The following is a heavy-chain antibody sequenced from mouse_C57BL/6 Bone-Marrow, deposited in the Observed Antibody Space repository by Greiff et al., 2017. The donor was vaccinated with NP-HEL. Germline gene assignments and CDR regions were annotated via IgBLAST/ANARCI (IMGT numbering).Heavy chain of an antibody. CDR2: IYPGDGDT. CDR1: GYAFSSYW. CDR3: AREKNWVLWYFDV. J-gene: IGHJ1*03. V-gene: IGHV1-80*01. Sequence: QVQLKQSGAELVKPGASVKISCKASGYAFSSYWMNWVKQRPGKGLEWIGQIYPGDGDTNYNGKFKGKATLTADKSSSTAYMQLSSLTSEDSAVYFCAREKNWVLWYFDVWGTGTTVTVSS. D-gene: IGHD4-1*01.